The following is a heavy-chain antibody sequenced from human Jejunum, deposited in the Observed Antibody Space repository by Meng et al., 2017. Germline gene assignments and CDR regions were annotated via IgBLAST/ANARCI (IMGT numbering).Heavy chain of an antibody. J-gene: IGHJ3*01. V-gene: IGHV6-1*01. CDR3: ARGSHYAFDV. CDR2: TYYRSKWYN. CDR1: ADSVSSNTGA. Sequence: QVQLQRPVAGLLKPSQTLSRTGAISADSVSSNTGAWNWIRQAPSRGREWLGRTYYRSKWYNDYAVSVIGRITINPDTSKSQFSLQLNSVTPEDTAVYYCARGSHYAFDVWGQGTMVTVSS.